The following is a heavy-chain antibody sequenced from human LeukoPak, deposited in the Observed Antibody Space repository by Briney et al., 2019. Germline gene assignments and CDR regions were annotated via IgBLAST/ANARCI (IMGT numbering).Heavy chain of an antibody. CDR3: TTVVVITKGFDY. D-gene: IGHD3-22*01. J-gene: IGHJ4*02. CDR1: GFTFSNAW. V-gene: IGHV3-15*01. Sequence: GGSLRLSCAASGFTFSNAWMSWVRQAPGKGLEWVGRIKSKTDGGTTAYAAPVKGRFTISRDDSTNTLYLQMNSLKTEDTAVYYCTTVVVITKGFDYWGQGTLVTVSS. CDR2: IKSKTDGGTT.